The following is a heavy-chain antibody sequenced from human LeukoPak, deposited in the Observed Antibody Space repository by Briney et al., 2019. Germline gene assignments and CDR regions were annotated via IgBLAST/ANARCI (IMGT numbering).Heavy chain of an antibody. Sequence: GGSLSPPCAASGLTYSRYGMLCPPHARGRGLEGVAFIRYDGSNKHYADSVKGRLTISRDNSENTLYLQMNSLIAEDTAVYYCANWPSEQAVAGSDFDYWGQGTLVTVSS. CDR3: ANWPSEQAVAGSDFDY. J-gene: IGHJ4*02. D-gene: IGHD6-19*01. CDR1: GLTYSRYG. CDR2: IRYDGSNK. V-gene: IGHV3-30*02.